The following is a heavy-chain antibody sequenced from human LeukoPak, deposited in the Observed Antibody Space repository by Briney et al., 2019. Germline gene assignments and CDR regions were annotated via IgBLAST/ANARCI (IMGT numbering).Heavy chain of an antibody. CDR3: ARDATYCTNGVCYTRFDY. CDR2: ISAAGDST. D-gene: IGHD2-8*01. V-gene: IGHV3-43*02. J-gene: IGHJ4*02. CDR1: GFSFEDYA. Sequence: GGSLRLSCAASGFSFEDYAMHWVRQVVGKGLEWVSLISAAGDSTYYADSVKGRFTISRDNAKTLLYLEMNSLRAEDTAVYYCARDATYCTNGVCYTRFDYWGQGTLVTVSS.